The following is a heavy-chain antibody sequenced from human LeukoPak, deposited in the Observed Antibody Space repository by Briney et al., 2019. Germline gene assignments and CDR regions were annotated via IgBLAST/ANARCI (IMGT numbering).Heavy chain of an antibody. Sequence: SQTLSLTCTVSGGSISSGSYYWSWIRQPPGKGLEWIGYIYYSGSTNYNPSLKSRVTISVDTSKNQFSLKLSSVTAADTAVYYCARAAAEAFDIWGQGTMVTVSS. CDR3: ARAAAEAFDI. J-gene: IGHJ3*02. CDR1: GGSISSGSYY. CDR2: IYYSGST. V-gene: IGHV4-61*01. D-gene: IGHD6-25*01.